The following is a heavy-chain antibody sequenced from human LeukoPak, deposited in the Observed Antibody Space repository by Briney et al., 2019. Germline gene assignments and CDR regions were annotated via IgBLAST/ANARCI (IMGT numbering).Heavy chain of an antibody. CDR1: GFTFRSHA. D-gene: IGHD2-21*01. Sequence: GGSLRLSCVGSGFTFRSHAMSWVRQAPEKGLEFVSGIYENGGTTYYADSVKGRFSISRDNSKNTLYLQMDSLRGEDTAVYYCAKDFRIGYSARFDYWGQGALVTVSS. J-gene: IGHJ4*02. CDR3: AKDFRIGYSARFDY. CDR2: IYENGGTT. V-gene: IGHV3-23*01.